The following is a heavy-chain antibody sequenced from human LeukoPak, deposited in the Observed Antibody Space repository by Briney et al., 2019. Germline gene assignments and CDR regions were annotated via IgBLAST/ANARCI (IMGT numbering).Heavy chain of an antibody. J-gene: IGHJ4*02. Sequence: PGGSLRLSCAASGFTVSSSNMNWVRQAPGKGLEWVSIIYSGGSTYFADSVQGRFTISRDNSKNTLYLQMNSLRAEDTAVYYCARDDLDYWGQGTLVTVSS. CDR2: IYSGGST. CDR3: ARDDLDY. CDR1: GFTVSSSN. V-gene: IGHV3-53*01.